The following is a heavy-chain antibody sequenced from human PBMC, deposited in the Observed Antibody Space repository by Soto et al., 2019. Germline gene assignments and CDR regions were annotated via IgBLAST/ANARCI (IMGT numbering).Heavy chain of an antibody. CDR1: GGSISSSNW. V-gene: IGHV4-4*02. CDR2: IYHSGST. Sequence: QVQLQESGPGLVKPSGTLSLTCAVSGGSISSSNWWSWVRQPPGTGLERIGEIYHSGSTNYNPSLKSRVTISVDKSKNQFSLKLSSVTAADTAVYYCARDNYYDSSGLEKPHDYWGQGTLVTVSS. D-gene: IGHD3-22*01. J-gene: IGHJ4*02. CDR3: ARDNYYDSSGLEKPHDY.